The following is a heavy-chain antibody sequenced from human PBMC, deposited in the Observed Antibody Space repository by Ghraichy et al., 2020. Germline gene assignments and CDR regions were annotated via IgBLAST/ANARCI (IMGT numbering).Heavy chain of an antibody. CDR2: TYYRSKWYN. Sequence: SKTLSLTCAISGDSVTSNSAAWNWVRLSPSRGLEWLGRTYYRSKWYNDYGGSVRSRVSVSPDTSKNQFSLQLNSVTPEDTAVYFCARAIDPPRAFDFWGQGILVTVSS. CDR1: GDSVTSNSAA. J-gene: IGHJ4*02. CDR3: ARAIDPPRAFDF. V-gene: IGHV6-1*01.